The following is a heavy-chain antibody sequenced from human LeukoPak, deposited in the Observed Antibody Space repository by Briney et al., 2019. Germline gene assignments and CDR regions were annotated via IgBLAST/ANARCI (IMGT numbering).Heavy chain of an antibody. CDR2: ITGSGSYI. Sequence: GGSLRLSCAASGFTFSSYNMNWVRQAPGKGLEWVSSITGSGSYIHYADSLKGRFTISRDNAKNSLYLQMNSLRVEDTAFYYCAKDNRRHYTSGPNPDSLHWGQGALVTVSS. CDR3: AKDNRRHYTSGPNPDSLH. V-gene: IGHV3-21*04. CDR1: GFTFSSYN. D-gene: IGHD6-19*01. J-gene: IGHJ4*02.